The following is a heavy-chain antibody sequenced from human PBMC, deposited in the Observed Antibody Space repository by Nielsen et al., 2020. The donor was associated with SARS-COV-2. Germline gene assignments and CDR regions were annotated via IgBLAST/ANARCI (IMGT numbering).Heavy chain of an antibody. CDR3: ARVRSSSGIWFDP. Sequence: ASVKVSCKASGYRFTAYSMHWVRQAPGQGPEWMGRIDPHSGGTNYAQKFQGRVTLTRDTSINTTYMELNRLTSDDTAVYYCARVRSSSGIWFDPWGQGTLVVVSS. CDR2: IDPHSGGT. D-gene: IGHD3-10*01. J-gene: IGHJ5*02. CDR1: GYRFTAYS. V-gene: IGHV1-2*06.